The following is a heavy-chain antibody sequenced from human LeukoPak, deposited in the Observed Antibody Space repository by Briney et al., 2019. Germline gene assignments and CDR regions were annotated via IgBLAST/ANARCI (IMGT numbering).Heavy chain of an antibody. Sequence: ASVKVSCMASGYTFTIYGISWVRQAPGQGLEWMGWISAYNGNTNYAQKLQGRVTMTTDTSTSTAYMELRSLRSDDTAVYYCARDKPETIFGYYMDVWGKGTTVTVSS. V-gene: IGHV1-18*01. CDR2: ISAYNGNT. D-gene: IGHD3-3*01. CDR3: ARDKPETIFGYYMDV. J-gene: IGHJ6*03. CDR1: GYTFTIYG.